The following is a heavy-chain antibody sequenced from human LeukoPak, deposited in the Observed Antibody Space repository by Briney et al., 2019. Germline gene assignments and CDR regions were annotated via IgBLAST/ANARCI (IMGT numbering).Heavy chain of an antibody. CDR2: INPHSGGT. Sequence: ASVKVSCKASGYTFTGYFIHWVRQAPGQGLEWMGWINPHSGGTNYAQKFRGRVTMTRDTSISTAYMELSSLRSDDTAVYFCARWVTGDYGDYFGYWGQGTLVTVSS. CDR1: GYTFTGYF. D-gene: IGHD4-17*01. CDR3: ARWVTGDYGDYFGY. J-gene: IGHJ4*02. V-gene: IGHV1-2*02.